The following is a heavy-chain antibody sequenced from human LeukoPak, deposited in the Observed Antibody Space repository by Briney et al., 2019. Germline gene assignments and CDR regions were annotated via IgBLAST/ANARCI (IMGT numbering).Heavy chain of an antibody. CDR1: GGSFSGYY. V-gene: IGHV4-34*01. CDR2: IYHSGST. Sequence: SETLSLTCAVYGGSFSGYYWSWIRQPPGKGLEWIGSIYHSGSTYYNPSLKSRVTISVDTSKNQFSLKLSSVTAADTAVYYCARDLGYYDSSGIIDYWGQGTLVTVSS. D-gene: IGHD3-22*01. J-gene: IGHJ4*02. CDR3: ARDLGYYDSSGIIDY.